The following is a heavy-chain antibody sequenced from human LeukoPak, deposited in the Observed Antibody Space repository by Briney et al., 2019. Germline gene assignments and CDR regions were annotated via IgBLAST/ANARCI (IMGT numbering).Heavy chain of an antibody. Sequence: GGSLRLSCAASGFTLTTYTIGWVRQVPGKGLEWVSLITANGSTTYYADSVKGSFTISRDSSTSTLYLQINTLRAEDTAVYYCAKANIVSTIGWYFDLWGRGTLVTVSS. J-gene: IGHJ2*01. CDR1: GFTLTTYT. V-gene: IGHV3-23*01. CDR2: ITANGSTT. CDR3: AKANIVSTIGWYFDL. D-gene: IGHD5/OR15-5a*01.